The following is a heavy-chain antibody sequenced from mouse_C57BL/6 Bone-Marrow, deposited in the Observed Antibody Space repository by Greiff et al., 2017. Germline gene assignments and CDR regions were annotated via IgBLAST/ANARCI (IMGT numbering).Heavy chain of an antibody. Sequence: VQLVESGGGLLKPGGSLKLSCAPSGFPFSDYGMHWVRPAPKKGLEWVAYISSGRSTIYYAATVKGRFTISRDNAKNTLFLQMTRLRSEDTAMYYCARGDWDYFDYWGQGTTLTVSS. J-gene: IGHJ2*01. V-gene: IGHV5-17*01. D-gene: IGHD4-1*01. CDR2: ISSGRSTI. CDR1: GFPFSDYG. CDR3: ARGDWDYFDY.